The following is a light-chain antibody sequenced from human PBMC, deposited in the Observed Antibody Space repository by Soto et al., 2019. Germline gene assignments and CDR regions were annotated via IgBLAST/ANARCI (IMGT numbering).Light chain of an antibody. CDR2: GAS. CDR1: QNVNSSY. J-gene: IGKJ1*01. Sequence: EIVLTQSPGTLSLSPGERATLSCRASQNVNSSYLAWYQQKPGQAPRLLIYGASSRATGIPDRFSGSGSGTDFTLTISRLEPEDFAVYYCQQYGSSSWTFGQGTKVDIK. V-gene: IGKV3-20*01. CDR3: QQYGSSSWT.